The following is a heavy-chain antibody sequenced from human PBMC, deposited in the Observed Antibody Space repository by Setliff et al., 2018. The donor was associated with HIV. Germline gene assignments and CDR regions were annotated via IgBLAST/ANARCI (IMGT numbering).Heavy chain of an antibody. J-gene: IGHJ6*03. Sequence: ASVKVSCKASGYTFTSYGISWVRQAPGQGLEWMGWISAYNGNTNYAQKFQGRVTMTTDTSTSTAYMELRSLRSDDTAVYYCARDLPDCGGGCYPYYMDVWGKGTTVTVSS. V-gene: IGHV1-18*01. CDR3: ARDLPDCGGGCYPYYMDV. CDR2: ISAYNGNT. CDR1: GYTFTSYG. D-gene: IGHD2-21*02.